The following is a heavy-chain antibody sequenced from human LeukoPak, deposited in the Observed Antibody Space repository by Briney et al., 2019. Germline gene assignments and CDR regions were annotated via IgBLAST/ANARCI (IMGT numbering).Heavy chain of an antibody. J-gene: IGHJ6*03. V-gene: IGHV4-34*01. Sequence: SETLSLTCAVYGGSVSGYYWSWIRQPPGKGLERIGEINHSGSTNYNPSLKSRVTISVDTSKNQFSLKLSSVTAADTAVYYCARLTKNDSGSFRFGKKKRGYMDVWGKGTTVTISS. CDR3: ARLTKNDSGSFRFGKKKRGYMDV. D-gene: IGHD3-10*01. CDR1: GGSVSGYY. CDR2: INHSGST.